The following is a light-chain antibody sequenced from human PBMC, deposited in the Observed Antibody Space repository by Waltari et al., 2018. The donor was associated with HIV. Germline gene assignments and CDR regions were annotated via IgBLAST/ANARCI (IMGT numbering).Light chain of an antibody. Sequence: EIVLTHSPGNRSVSPGERPTLSCRTTHSVSSHLALYYQKSGQAPRLLIHGASTRAPGIAARFTASGSGKEFTLTITTLQSTDSGIYYCQQYYNWPRTFGQGTKVEAK. CDR3: QQYYNWPRT. V-gene: IGKV3-15*01. CDR2: GAS. J-gene: IGKJ1*01. CDR1: HSVSSH.